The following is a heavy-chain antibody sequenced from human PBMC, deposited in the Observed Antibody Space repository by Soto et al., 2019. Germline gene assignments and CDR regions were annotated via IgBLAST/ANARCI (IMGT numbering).Heavy chain of an antibody. D-gene: IGHD3-3*01. V-gene: IGHV2-5*02. J-gene: IGHJ4*02. CDR3: AHRIVRTVFGCVTTTASYCDF. CDR2: IYWDDDK. Sequence: QITLNESGPTVVKPAETLTLTCTFSGFSLTTSGVGVGWIRQSPGTAPQWPALIYWDDDKRHSASLKSRLTSTMNTSKNQVVLTMASVDPPDTATYYCAHRIVRTVFGCVTTTASYCDFWGQGTPVVVSS. CDR1: GFSLTTSGVG.